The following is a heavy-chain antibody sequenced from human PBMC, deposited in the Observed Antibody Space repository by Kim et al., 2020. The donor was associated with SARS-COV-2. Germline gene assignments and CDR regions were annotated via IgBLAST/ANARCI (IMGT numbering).Heavy chain of an antibody. V-gene: IGHV3-74*01. CDR2: ST. J-gene: IGHJ4*02. Sequence: STGYADSVTGRFTISKDNAKNTVYLQMSSLRADDTAVYYCARDSGRIVDYWGEGTLVTVSS. CDR3: ARDSGRIVDY. D-gene: IGHD3-10*01.